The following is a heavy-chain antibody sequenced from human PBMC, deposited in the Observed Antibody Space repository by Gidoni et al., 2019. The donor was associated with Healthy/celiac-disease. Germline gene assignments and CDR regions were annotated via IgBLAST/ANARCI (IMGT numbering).Heavy chain of an antibody. CDR2: IKQDGSEK. J-gene: IGHJ6*02. CDR3: ARVVGELLLDYYYGMDV. CDR1: GFTFSSYW. D-gene: IGHD1-26*01. Sequence: EVQLVESGGGLVQPGGSLRLSCAASGFTFSSYWMSWVRQAPGKGLEWVANIKQDGSEKYYVDSVKDRFTISRDNAKNSLYLQMNSLRAEDTAVYYCARVVGELLLDYYYGMDVWGQGTTVTVSS. V-gene: IGHV3-7*01.